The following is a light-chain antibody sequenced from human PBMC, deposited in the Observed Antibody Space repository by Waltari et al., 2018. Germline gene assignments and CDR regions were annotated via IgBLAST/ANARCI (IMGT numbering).Light chain of an antibody. CDR2: MAS. CDR1: QSVGTW. Sequence: DIQMTQSPSTLSASVGDRVTISYRASQSVGTWLAWNQQKPGKAPKPLIYMASSLDSGVPSRFSGSGSGTDFTLTISSLQPDDFATYSCQQYSSFSTFGQGTKV. J-gene: IGKJ2*01. V-gene: IGKV1-5*03. CDR3: QQYSSFST.